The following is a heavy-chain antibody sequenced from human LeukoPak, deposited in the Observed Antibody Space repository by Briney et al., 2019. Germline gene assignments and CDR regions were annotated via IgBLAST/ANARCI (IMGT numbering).Heavy chain of an antibody. Sequence: PGRSLRLSCAASGFTFSSYAMHWVRQAPGKGLEWVAVISYDGSNKYYADSVKGRFTISRDNSKNTLYLQRNSLRAEDTAVYYCAKTAWDYYGLIWGQGTMVTVSS. V-gene: IGHV3-30-3*02. D-gene: IGHD3-10*01. J-gene: IGHJ3*02. CDR3: AKTAWDYYGLI. CDR1: GFTFSSYA. CDR2: ISYDGSNK.